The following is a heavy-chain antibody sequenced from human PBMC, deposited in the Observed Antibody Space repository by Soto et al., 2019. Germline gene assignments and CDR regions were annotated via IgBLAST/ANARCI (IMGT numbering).Heavy chain of an antibody. J-gene: IGHJ5*02. CDR1: GYTFTSYG. V-gene: IGHV1-18*01. D-gene: IGHD3-22*01. CDR3: ARANYYDSNRFRWFDP. CDR2: ISAYNGNT. Sequence: QVQLVQSGAEVKKPGASVKVSCKASGYTFTSYGISWVRQAPGRGLEWMGWISAYNGNTNYAQKLQGRVTMTTDTSTSTAYMELRSLRSDDTAVYYCARANYYDSNRFRWFDPWGQGTLVTVSS.